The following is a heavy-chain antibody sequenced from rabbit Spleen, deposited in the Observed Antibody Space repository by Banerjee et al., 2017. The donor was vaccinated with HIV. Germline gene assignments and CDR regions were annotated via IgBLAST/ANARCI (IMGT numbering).Heavy chain of an antibody. D-gene: IGHD3-1*01. Sequence: QLEESAGGLVQPGGSLTLTCTASGFSISSYYMNWVRQAPGKGLEWIGYIDPVFGITYYANWVNGRFSISRENAQNTVFLQMTSLTAADTATYFCARDKELAIWGYEFDLWGPGTLVTVS. CDR1: GFSISSYY. CDR2: IDPVFGIT. J-gene: IGHJ4*01. V-gene: IGHV1S7*01. CDR3: ARDKELAIWGYEFDL.